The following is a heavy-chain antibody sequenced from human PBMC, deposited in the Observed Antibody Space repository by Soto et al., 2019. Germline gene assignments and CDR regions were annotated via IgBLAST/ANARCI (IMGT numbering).Heavy chain of an antibody. V-gene: IGHV3-7*01. CDR3: AREAHGMDV. J-gene: IGHJ6*02. CDR2: IDLDGNEK. Sequence: EVQLVESGGAWVQPGGSLRLSCAASGFTFGNYWMTWVRQAPGKGLEWVANIDLDGNEKYYVDYVEGRFTISRDNAKNSLDLQMNSLRVEDTAVYYCAREAHGMDVWGHGTTVTVSS. CDR1: GFTFGNYW.